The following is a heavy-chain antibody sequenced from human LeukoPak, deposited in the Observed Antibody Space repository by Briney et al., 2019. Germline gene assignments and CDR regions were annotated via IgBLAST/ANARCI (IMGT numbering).Heavy chain of an antibody. CDR2: VYHSGST. V-gene: IGHV4-39*07. CDR1: GGSISSSSYY. Sequence: PSETLSLTCTVSGGSISSSSYYWGWIRQPPGKGLEWIGSVYHSGSTYYNPSLKSRVTISVDTSKNQFSLKLSSVTAADTAFYYCARDEMEHHGSYYDFWGQGTLVTVS. D-gene: IGHD1/OR15-1a*01. CDR3: ARDEMEHHGSYYDF. J-gene: IGHJ4*02.